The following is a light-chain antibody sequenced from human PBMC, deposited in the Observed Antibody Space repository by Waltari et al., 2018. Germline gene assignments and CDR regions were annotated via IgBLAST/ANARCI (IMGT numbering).Light chain of an antibody. Sequence: DIVMTQSPLSLAVTPGEPASISCRSSQSLLNSNGYNYLDWFVQKPGQSPQLLIYSVSNRASGVPDRFTGSGSGTDFTLKISRVEAEDVGVYYCMQALQTPLTFGGGTKVEIK. J-gene: IGKJ4*01. CDR3: MQALQTPLT. CDR1: QSLLNSNGYNY. V-gene: IGKV2-28*01. CDR2: SVS.